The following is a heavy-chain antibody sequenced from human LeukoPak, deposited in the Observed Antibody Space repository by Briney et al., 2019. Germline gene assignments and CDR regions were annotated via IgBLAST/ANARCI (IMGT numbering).Heavy chain of an antibody. J-gene: IGHJ3*02. CDR1: GYSLTSYW. V-gene: IGHV5-51*01. D-gene: IGHD6-13*01. CDR2: INPGDSDT. CDR3: ARPRSGSWYTAYDI. Sequence: GESLKISCQGSGYSLTSYWIAWVRQMPGRGLEWMGIINPGDSDTRYSPSFQGQVTISADKSIRTAYLQWSSLKVSDTAMYYCARPRSGSWYTAYDIWGQGTMVTVS.